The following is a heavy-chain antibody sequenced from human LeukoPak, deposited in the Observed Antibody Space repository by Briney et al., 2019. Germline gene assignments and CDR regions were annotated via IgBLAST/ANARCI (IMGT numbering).Heavy chain of an antibody. Sequence: GGSLRLSCAAAGFTFSSYWMHWVRQAPGKGLVWVSRINSDGSSTSYADSVKGRFTISRDNAKNTLYLQMNSLRAEDTAVYYCARLGGGRQLVSYWGQGTLVTVSS. CDR3: ARLGGGRQLVSY. D-gene: IGHD6-6*01. J-gene: IGHJ4*02. CDR2: INSDGSST. V-gene: IGHV3-74*01. CDR1: GFTFSSYW.